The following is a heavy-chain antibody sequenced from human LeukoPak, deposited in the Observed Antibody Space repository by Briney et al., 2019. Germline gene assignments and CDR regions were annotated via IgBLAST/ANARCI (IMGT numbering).Heavy chain of an antibody. D-gene: IGHD6-13*01. J-gene: IGHJ4*02. Sequence: KTSETLSLTCTVSGGSISSGGYYWSWIRQQPGKGLEWIGYIYYSGSTYYNPSLKSRVTTSVDTSKNQFSLKLTSVTAADTAMYYCAREKAAVGTNWGDYFDYWGQGTLVTVSS. V-gene: IGHV4-31*03. CDR3: AREKAAVGTNWGDYFDY. CDR1: GGSISSGGYY. CDR2: IYYSGST.